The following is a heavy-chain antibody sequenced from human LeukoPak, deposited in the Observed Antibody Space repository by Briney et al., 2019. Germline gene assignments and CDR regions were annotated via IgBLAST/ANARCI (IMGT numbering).Heavy chain of an antibody. D-gene: IGHD5-12*01. J-gene: IGHJ4*02. CDR2: IYYSGST. CDR3: ARDVRGYSGYDSKYFDY. Sequence: SETLSLTCTVSDGSISSGGYYWSWIRQHPGKGLEWIGYIYYSGSTYYNPSLKSRVTISVDTSKNQFSLKLSSVTAADTAVYYCARDVRGYSGYDSKYFDYWGQGTLVTVSS. CDR1: DGSISSGGYY. V-gene: IGHV4-31*03.